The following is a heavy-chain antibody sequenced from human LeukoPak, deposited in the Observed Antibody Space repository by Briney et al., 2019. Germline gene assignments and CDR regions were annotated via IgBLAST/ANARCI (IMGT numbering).Heavy chain of an antibody. CDR3: ARHFLGSGWGSWFDP. Sequence: SETLSLTCNVSGDSVSSSSYYWGWIRQPPGKGLEWIGSIHHTGSTDYTPSLKSRVTISVDTSKNQFSLKLSSVTAADTAVYYCARHFLGSGWGSWFDPWGQGTLVTVSS. J-gene: IGHJ5*02. CDR1: GDSVSSSSYY. CDR2: IHHTGST. D-gene: IGHD3-16*01. V-gene: IGHV4-39*01.